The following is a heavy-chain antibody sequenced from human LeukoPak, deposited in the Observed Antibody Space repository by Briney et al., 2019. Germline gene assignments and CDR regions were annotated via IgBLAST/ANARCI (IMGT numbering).Heavy chain of an antibody. J-gene: IGHJ4*02. CDR1: GFTFSSYW. Sequence: PGGSLRLSCAASGFTFSSYWMHWVRQAPGKGLVWVSRINTDGSSTSYADSVKGRFTISRDNAKNTLYLQMNSLRAEDTAVYYCARGLPYYDILTGYFQTVDYWGQGALVTVSS. V-gene: IGHV3-74*01. CDR3: ARGLPYYDILTGYFQTVDY. D-gene: IGHD3-9*01. CDR2: INTDGSST.